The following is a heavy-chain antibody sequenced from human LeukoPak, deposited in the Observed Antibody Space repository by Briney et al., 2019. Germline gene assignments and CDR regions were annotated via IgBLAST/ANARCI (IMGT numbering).Heavy chain of an antibody. J-gene: IGHJ4*02. CDR2: INQDGSAK. CDR3: ARWDIRGTAHQLDY. V-gene: IGHV3-7*01. D-gene: IGHD1-7*01. CDR1: GFTFSSYW. Sequence: GGSLRLSCAASGFTFSSYWMSWVRQAPGKGLGWVANINQDGSAKYYVDSVKGRFTISRDNAKNSMYLQMNSLRAEDTAVYYCARWDIRGTAHQLDYWGQGTLVTVSS.